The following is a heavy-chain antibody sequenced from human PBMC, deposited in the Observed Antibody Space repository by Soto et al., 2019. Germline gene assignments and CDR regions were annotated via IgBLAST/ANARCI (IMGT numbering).Heavy chain of an antibody. D-gene: IGHD6-19*01. Sequence: QVQLVESGGGVVQPGRSLRLSCAASGFTFSSFAMHWVRQAPGKGLEWVALIWYDGSNKYYADSVKGRFTISRDNSNNARYMQMNSLRVEDTAVYYCARDSSGWYGGADYWGQGTLVTVSS. CDR2: IWYDGSNK. J-gene: IGHJ4*02. CDR3: ARDSSGWYGGADY. V-gene: IGHV3-33*01. CDR1: GFTFSSFA.